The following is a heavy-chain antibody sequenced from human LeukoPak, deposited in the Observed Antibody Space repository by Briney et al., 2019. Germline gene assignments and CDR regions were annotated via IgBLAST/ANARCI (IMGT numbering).Heavy chain of an antibody. J-gene: IGHJ3*02. D-gene: IGHD3-9*01. Sequence: PSETLSLTCTVSGGSISSGGYYWSWIRQHPGKGLEWIGYIYYSGSTYYNPSLKSRVTISVDTSNIQFSLKLSSVTAADTAVYYCASTSPNFDSSFDIWGQGTMVTVSS. CDR2: IYYSGST. V-gene: IGHV4-31*03. CDR3: ASTSPNFDSSFDI. CDR1: GGSISSGGYY.